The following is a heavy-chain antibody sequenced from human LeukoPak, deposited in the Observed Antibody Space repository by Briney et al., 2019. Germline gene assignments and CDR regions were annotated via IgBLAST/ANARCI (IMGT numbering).Heavy chain of an antibody. D-gene: IGHD3-10*01. CDR3: SRQRLWFGELGLDAVDI. CDR1: GGSISSSSYY. J-gene: IGHJ3*02. V-gene: IGHV4-39*01. Sequence: SETLSLTCTVTGGSISSSSYYWGWIRQPPGKGLEWIGSIYYSGSTYYNPSLKSRVTISVDMSKNQFSLKLTSVTAADTAVYYCSRQRLWFGELGLDAVDIWGQGTKVTVSS. CDR2: IYYSGST.